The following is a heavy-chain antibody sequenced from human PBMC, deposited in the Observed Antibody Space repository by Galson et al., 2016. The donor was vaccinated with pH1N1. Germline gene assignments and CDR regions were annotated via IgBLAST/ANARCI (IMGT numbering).Heavy chain of an antibody. Sequence: SVKVSCKASGYTFTDYYLHWVRQAPGQGLEWMGRMSTNSDDTNSAQNFQGRVTMTRDTSVTTAYMELSRLRSDDTAVYYCAGVRPTLTTYDSWGQGTLVTVSS. CDR2: MSTNSDDT. V-gene: IGHV1-2*06. D-gene: IGHD4-17*01. J-gene: IGHJ5*01. CDR1: GYTFTDYY. CDR3: AGVRPTLTTYDS.